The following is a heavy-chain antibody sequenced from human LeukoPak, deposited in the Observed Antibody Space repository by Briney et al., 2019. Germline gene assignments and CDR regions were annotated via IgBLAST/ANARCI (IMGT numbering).Heavy chain of an antibody. D-gene: IGHD2-15*01. Sequence: ASVKVSCKASGYTFTGYYMHWVRQAPGQGLEWMGWINPNSGGTNYAQKFQGRVTMTRDTSISTAYMELSRLRSDDTAVYYCATGPPGYCSGGSCYPPTSDYWGQGTLVTVSS. CDR1: GYTFTGYY. J-gene: IGHJ4*02. V-gene: IGHV1-2*02. CDR3: ATGPPGYCSGGSCYPPTSDY. CDR2: INPNSGGT.